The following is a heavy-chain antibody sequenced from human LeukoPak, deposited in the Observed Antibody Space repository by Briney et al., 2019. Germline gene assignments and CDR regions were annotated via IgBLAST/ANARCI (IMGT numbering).Heavy chain of an antibody. CDR2: IIPIFGTA. V-gene: IGHV1-69*13. CDR3: ARDPMRNSYYYYMDV. J-gene: IGHJ6*03. Sequence: ASVKVSCKASGGTFSSYAISWVRQAPGQGLEWMGGIIPIFGTANYAQKFQGRVTITADESTSTAYMELSSLRSEDTAVYYCARDPMRNSYYYYMDVWGKGTTVTVSS. CDR1: GGTFSSYA.